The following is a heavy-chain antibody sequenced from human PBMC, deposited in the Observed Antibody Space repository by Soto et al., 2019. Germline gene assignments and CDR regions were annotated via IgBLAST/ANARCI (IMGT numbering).Heavy chain of an antibody. CDR1: GYTFINYY. CDR3: AIHLAAGDV. CDR2: INPTGAST. D-gene: IGHD2-8*02. V-gene: IGHV1-46*01. Sequence: QVQLVQSGAEVKKPGASVKVSCKASGYTFINYYIHWGRHAPGHRLEWMAIINPTGASTNYAQKFQGRLTLTMDTSTSTVYMELSSLTTEDTAMYYCAIHLAAGDVWGQGTLVTVSS. J-gene: IGHJ4*02.